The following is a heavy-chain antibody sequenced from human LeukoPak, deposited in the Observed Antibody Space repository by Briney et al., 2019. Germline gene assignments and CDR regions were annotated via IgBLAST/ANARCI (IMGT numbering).Heavy chain of an antibody. Sequence: SETLSLTCTVSGGSISSYYWSWIRQPPGKGLEWIGYIYYSGSTNYNPSLKSRVTVSVDTSKNQFSLKLSSVTAADTAVYYCARGSVLMGYASFDYWGQGALVTVSS. J-gene: IGHJ4*02. CDR3: ARGSVLMGYASFDY. CDR1: GGSISSYY. V-gene: IGHV4-59*01. D-gene: IGHD2-8*01. CDR2: IYYSGST.